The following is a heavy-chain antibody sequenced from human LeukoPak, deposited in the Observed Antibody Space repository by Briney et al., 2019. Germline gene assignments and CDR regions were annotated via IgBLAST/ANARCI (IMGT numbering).Heavy chain of an antibody. CDR1: GGSISGYY. CDR3: AIVRGSGWFDP. D-gene: IGHD6-19*01. CDR2: IYSSGTT. V-gene: IGHV4-59*01. Sequence: SETLSLTCTVSGGSISGYYWSWIRQPPGKGLEWIGYIYSSGTTNYNPSLQSQITISLDTSKNQFSLKLSSVTAADTAVYYCAIVRGSGWFDPWGQGTLVTVSS. J-gene: IGHJ5*02.